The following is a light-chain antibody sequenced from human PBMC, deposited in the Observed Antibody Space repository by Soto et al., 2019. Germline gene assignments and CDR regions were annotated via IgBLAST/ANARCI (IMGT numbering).Light chain of an antibody. J-gene: IGKJ1*01. Sequence: EIVLTQSPGTLSLSPGERATLSCRASQSVSSSYLAWYQQTGGQAHRLLIYGASSRATGIPDRFSGSGAGTDFTLIISRLEPEDFEVYYGQQYVRSPWTFGQGTKVEIK. V-gene: IGKV3-20*01. CDR3: QQYVRSPWT. CDR2: GAS. CDR1: QSVSSSY.